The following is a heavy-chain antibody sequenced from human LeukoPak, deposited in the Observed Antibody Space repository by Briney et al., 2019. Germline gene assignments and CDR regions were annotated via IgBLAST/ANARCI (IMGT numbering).Heavy chain of an antibody. CDR2: IYTSGST. D-gene: IGHD6-13*01. J-gene: IGHJ6*03. V-gene: IGHV4-4*07. CDR3: AREIAAADVYYYYYYMDV. Sequence: PSETLSLTCTVSGGSISSYYWSWIRQPAGKGLEWIGRIYTSGSTNYNPSLKSRVTISVDTSKNQFSLKLSSVTAADTAVYYCAREIAAADVYYYYYYMDVWGKGTTVTVSS. CDR1: GGSISSYY.